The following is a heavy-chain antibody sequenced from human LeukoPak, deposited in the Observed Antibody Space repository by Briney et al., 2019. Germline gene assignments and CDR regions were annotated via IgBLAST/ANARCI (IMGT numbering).Heavy chain of an antibody. D-gene: IGHD6-13*01. Sequence: PGGSLRLSCAASGFTFSNAYMSWVRQAPGKGLEWVGRIKSKAHGRTTEYAAPVKGRFTISRDDSKNTLFLQMNSLQTEDAALYYCATYSSSYYYFVYWGQGTLVTVSS. J-gene: IGHJ4*02. CDR2: IKSKAHGRTT. CDR3: ATYSSSYYYFVY. CDR1: GFTFSNAY. V-gene: IGHV3-15*01.